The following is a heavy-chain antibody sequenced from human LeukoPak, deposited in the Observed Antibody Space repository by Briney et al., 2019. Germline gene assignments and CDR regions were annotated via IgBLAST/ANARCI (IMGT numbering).Heavy chain of an antibody. CDR2: VRQDGSET. V-gene: IGHV3-7*01. Sequence: GGSLRLSCAASGFTFSTFWMSWVRQAPGKGLEWVANVRQDGSETYYVDSVKGRFFISRDNAENSLYLQMNSLRGDDTAVYFCARGGLYKYGGTSGDYWGQGTLVSVSS. D-gene: IGHD3-10*01. CDR1: GFTFSTFW. CDR3: ARGGLYKYGGTSGDY. J-gene: IGHJ4*02.